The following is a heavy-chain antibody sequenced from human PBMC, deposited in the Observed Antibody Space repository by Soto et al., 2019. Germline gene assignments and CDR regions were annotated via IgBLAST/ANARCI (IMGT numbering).Heavy chain of an antibody. D-gene: IGHD1-26*01. CDR2: INPNSGGT. CDR3: AREPIPCIVFAGWSYHHYLLAF. V-gene: IGHV1-2*04. CDR1: GYTFTGYY. Sequence: ASVKVSCKASGYTFTGYYMHWVRQAPGQGLEWMGWINPNSGGTNYAQKFQGWVTMTRDTSISTAYMELSRLRSDDTAVYYCAREPIPCIVFAGWSYHHYLLAFCGQGTTVPVSS. J-gene: IGHJ6*02.